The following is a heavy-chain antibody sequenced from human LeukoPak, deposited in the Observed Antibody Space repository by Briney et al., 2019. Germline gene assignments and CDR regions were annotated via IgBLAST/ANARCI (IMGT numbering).Heavy chain of an antibody. V-gene: IGHV3-23*01. CDR2: ISGSGGRT. Sequence: GGSLRLSCAVSGFTFSSYAVSWVRQAPGKGLEWVSGISGSGGRTYYADSVKDHFTISRGNSKNTLYLQMNSLRAEDTAVYYCAKNPPDTVVLPGGYFNYYGVDVWGKGTTVTVSS. D-gene: IGHD2-2*01. CDR1: GFTFSSYA. J-gene: IGHJ6*04. CDR3: AKNPPDTVVLPGGYFNYYGVDV.